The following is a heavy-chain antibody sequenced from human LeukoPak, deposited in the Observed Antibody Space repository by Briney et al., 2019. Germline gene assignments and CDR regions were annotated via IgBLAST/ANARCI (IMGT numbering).Heavy chain of an antibody. CDR1: GYTFTGYY. Sequence: ASVKVSCKASGYTFTGYYMHWVRQAPGQGLEWMGWINPNSGGTNYAQKFQGRVTMTRDTSISTAYMELSRLRSDDTAVYYCARYHTMVRGLSHWGQGTLVTVSS. V-gene: IGHV1-2*02. J-gene: IGHJ4*02. D-gene: IGHD3-10*01. CDR2: INPNSGGT. CDR3: ARYHTMVRGLSH.